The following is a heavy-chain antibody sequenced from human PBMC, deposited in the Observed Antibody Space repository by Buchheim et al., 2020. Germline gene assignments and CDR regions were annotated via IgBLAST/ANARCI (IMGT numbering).Heavy chain of an antibody. CDR2: ISDTSSHI. Sequence: AQLEESGGNLVKPGGSLRLSCTASGFTFRSYAMNWFRQAPGQGLEWVSSISDTSSHIFYADSVKGRFTISRDNAQNSVYLQMVGLRVDDTGFYYCARGIAVAGPFDSWGPGTL. CDR3: ARGIAVAGPFDS. J-gene: IGHJ4*02. V-gene: IGHV3-21*02. CDR1: GFTFRSYA. D-gene: IGHD6-19*01.